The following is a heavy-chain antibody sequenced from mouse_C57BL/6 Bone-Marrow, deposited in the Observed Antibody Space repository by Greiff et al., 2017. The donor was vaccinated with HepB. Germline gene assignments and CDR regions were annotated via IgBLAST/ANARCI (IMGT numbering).Heavy chain of an antibody. Sequence: QVQLQQSGPELVKPGASVKISCKASGYSFTSDYIHWVKQRPGQGLEWIGWIYPGSGNTKYNEKFKGKATLTADTSSSTAYMQLSSLTSEDSAVYYDARRDYGSFDYWGQGTTRTVSS. D-gene: IGHD1-1*01. V-gene: IGHV1-66*01. CDR2: IYPGSGNT. CDR3: ARRDYGSFDY. CDR1: GYSFTSDY. J-gene: IGHJ2*01.